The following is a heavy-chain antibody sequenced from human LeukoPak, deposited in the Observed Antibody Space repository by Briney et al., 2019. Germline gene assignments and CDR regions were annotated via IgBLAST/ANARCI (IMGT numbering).Heavy chain of an antibody. D-gene: IGHD2-15*01. J-gene: IGHJ4*02. V-gene: IGHV3-23*01. Sequence: GGSLRLSCAASGFTFSSYAMSWVRQAPGKGLEWVSAISGSGGSTYYADSVKGRFTISRDNSKNTLYLQMNSLRAEDTAVYYCAKMSRGHCSGGSCYLGGYFDYWGQGTLVTVSS. CDR1: GFTFSSYA. CDR2: ISGSGGST. CDR3: AKMSRGHCSGGSCYLGGYFDY.